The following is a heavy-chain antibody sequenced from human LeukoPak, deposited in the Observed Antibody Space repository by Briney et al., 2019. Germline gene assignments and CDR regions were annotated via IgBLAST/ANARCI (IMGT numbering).Heavy chain of an antibody. J-gene: IGHJ5*02. CDR2: IYYSGST. CDR1: GGSISSGDYY. D-gene: IGHD2-2*01. Sequence: PSETLSLTCTVSGGSISSGDYYWGWIRQPPGKGLEWIVYIYYSGSTYYNPSLKSRVTISVDTSKNQFSLKLSSVTAADTAVYYCARSPWVPAAIRWKDWFDPWGQGTLVTVSS. V-gene: IGHV4-30-4*01. CDR3: ARSPWVPAAIRWKDWFDP.